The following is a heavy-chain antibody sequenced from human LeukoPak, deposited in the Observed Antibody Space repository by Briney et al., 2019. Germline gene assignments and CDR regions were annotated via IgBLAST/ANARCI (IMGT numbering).Heavy chain of an antibody. CDR1: GGSISSSYY. Sequence: SETLSLTCTVSGGSISSSYYWGWIRQPPGKGLEWIGSIYYSGSTYYNPSLKSRVTISVDTSKNQFSLKLSSVTAADTAVYYCARQLDKKPSWFDPWGQGTLVTVSS. CDR2: IYYSGST. V-gene: IGHV4-39*01. J-gene: IGHJ5*02. CDR3: ARQLDKKPSWFDP. D-gene: IGHD2-2*03.